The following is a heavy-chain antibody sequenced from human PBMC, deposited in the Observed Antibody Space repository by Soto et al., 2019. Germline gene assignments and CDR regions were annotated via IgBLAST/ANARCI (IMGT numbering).Heavy chain of an antibody. D-gene: IGHD5-12*01. CDR3: TKGGPTFLNWFGP. Sequence: GFMRLACAASGFTFSSYSMNWVRQAPGKGLEWISVISNSGHSAYYADSVKGRFTISRDNSKNTLYLQIKSLRAEDTAAYYCTKGGPTFLNWFGPWGQGTLVTV. J-gene: IGHJ5*02. CDR2: ISNSGHSA. V-gene: IGHV3-23*01. CDR1: GFTFSSYS.